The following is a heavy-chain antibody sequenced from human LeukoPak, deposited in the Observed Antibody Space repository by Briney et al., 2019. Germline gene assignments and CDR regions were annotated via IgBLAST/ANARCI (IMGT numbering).Heavy chain of an antibody. CDR3: ARHGLGRGVYITRQYNYYMDV. J-gene: IGHJ6*03. V-gene: IGHV4-34*01. CDR1: GGSFSTYY. CDR2: INHSGST. Sequence: PSETLSLTCAVYGGSFSTYYWGWVRQTPGNELEWIGEINHSGSTNYNPSLKSRVTVSIDTSKNQFSLKLTSVTAADTGIYFCARHGLGRGVYITRQYNYYMDVWGTGTTVTVSS. D-gene: IGHD3-10*01.